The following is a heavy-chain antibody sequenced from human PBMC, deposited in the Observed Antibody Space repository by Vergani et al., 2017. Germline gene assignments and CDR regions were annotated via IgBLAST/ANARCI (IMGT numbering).Heavy chain of an antibody. V-gene: IGHV4-4*07. D-gene: IGHD3-9*01. CDR2: IYTSGST. CDR3: AKDETLGYFDWLLSGHYFDY. CDR1: GGSISSYY. Sequence: QVQLQESGPGLVKPSETLSLTCTVSGGSISSYYWSWIRQPAGKGLEWIGRIYTSGSTNYNPSLKSRVTMSVDTSKNQFSLKLSSVTAEDTAVYYCAKDETLGYFDWLLSGHYFDYWGQGTLVTVSS. J-gene: IGHJ4*02.